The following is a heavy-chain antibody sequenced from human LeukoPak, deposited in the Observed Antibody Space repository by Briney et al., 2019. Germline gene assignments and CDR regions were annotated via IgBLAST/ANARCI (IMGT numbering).Heavy chain of an antibody. V-gene: IGHV3-48*04. D-gene: IGHD4-17*01. CDR3: ARGTYGDYDY. CDR2: ISSSGGTI. CDR1: GFTFSSYS. Sequence: GGSLRLSCAASGFTFSSYSMNWVRQAPGKGLEWVSYISSSGGTIYYTDSVKGQFTISRDNAKNSPYLQMNSLRAEDTAVYYCARGTYGDYDYWGQGTLVTVSS. J-gene: IGHJ4*02.